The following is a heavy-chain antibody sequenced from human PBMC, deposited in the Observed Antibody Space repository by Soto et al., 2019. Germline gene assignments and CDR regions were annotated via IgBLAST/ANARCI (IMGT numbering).Heavy chain of an antibody. CDR1: GDTLTELS. CDR3: ATPSGDSSGYHFDY. J-gene: IGHJ4*02. Sequence: ASVKVSCKVSGDTLTELSMHWVRQAPGKGLEWMGGFDPEDGETIYAQKFQGRVTMTEDTSTDTAYMELSSLRSEDTAVYYCATPSGDSSGYHFDYWGQGTLVTVSS. V-gene: IGHV1-24*01. CDR2: FDPEDGET. D-gene: IGHD3-22*01.